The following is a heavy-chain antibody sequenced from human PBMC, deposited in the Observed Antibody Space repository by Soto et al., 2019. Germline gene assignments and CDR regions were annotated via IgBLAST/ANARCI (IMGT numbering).Heavy chain of an antibody. D-gene: IGHD6-19*01. CDR3: ARGYSYSSGWYVYFDY. CDR1: GGSFSGYY. Sequence: SETLSLTCAVYGGSFSGYYWSWIRQPPGKGLEWIGEINHSGSTNYNPSLKSRVTISVDTSKNQFSLKLSSVTAADTAVYYCARGYSYSSGWYVYFDYWGQGTLVTVS. CDR2: INHSGST. V-gene: IGHV4-34*01. J-gene: IGHJ4*02.